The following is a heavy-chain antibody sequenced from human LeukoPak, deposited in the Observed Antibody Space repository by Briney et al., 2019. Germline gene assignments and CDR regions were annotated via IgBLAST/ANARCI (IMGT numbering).Heavy chain of an antibody. CDR3: ARAGGYCSGGSCYSY. J-gene: IGHJ4*02. CDR2: IYYSGST. CDR1: GGSISSYY. V-gene: IGHV4-59*01. Sequence: SETLSLTCTVSGGSISSYYWSWIRQPPGKGLEWIGYIYYSGSTNYNPSLKSRVTISVDTSKNQFSLKLSSVTAADTAVYYCARAGGYCSGGSCYSYWGQGTLVTVSS. D-gene: IGHD2-15*01.